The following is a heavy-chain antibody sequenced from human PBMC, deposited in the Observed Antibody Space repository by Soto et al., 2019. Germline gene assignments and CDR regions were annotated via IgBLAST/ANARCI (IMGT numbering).Heavy chain of an antibody. V-gene: IGHV1-69*01. CDR3: ASRPVDIATKEDYYSDMDV. CDR2: IIPIFGTA. Sequence: QVQLVQSGAEVKKPGSSVKVSCKASGGTFSSYAISLVRQAPGQGLEWMGGIIPIFGTANYAQKFQGRVTITADESTTTAYMELSSLRSKDTAVYYAASRPVDIATKEDYYSDMDVWGQGTTVTVSS. CDR1: GGTFSSYA. J-gene: IGHJ6*02. D-gene: IGHD2-15*01.